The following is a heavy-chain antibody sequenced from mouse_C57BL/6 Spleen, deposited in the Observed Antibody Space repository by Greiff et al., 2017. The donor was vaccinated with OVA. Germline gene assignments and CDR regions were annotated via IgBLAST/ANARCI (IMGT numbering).Heavy chain of an antibody. V-gene: IGHV14-1*01. CDR3: ATANSYFDY. Sequence: EVQLQQSGAELVRPGASVKLSCTASGFNIKDYYMHWVKQRPEQGLEWIGRIDPEDGDTEYAPKFQGKATLTVDTSSSTAYMQLSSLTSEDSAVYYCATANSYFDYWGQGTTLTVSS. CDR1: GFNIKDYY. D-gene: IGHD4-1*01. J-gene: IGHJ2*01. CDR2: IDPEDGDT.